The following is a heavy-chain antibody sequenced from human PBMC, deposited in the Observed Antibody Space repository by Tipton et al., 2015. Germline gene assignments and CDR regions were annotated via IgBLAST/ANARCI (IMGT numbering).Heavy chain of an antibody. Sequence: SLRLSCAASGFTVSTNYMTWVRQAPGKGLEWVSHIYSDGTTYYADSVRGRFTVSRDNSKNTLYLQMVSLRAEDTALYYCARNSAYYFAMEVWGQGTTVTVSS. J-gene: IGHJ6*02. CDR3: ARNSAYYFAMEV. V-gene: IGHV3-53*01. CDR2: IYSDGTT. D-gene: IGHD1-26*01. CDR1: GFTVSTNY.